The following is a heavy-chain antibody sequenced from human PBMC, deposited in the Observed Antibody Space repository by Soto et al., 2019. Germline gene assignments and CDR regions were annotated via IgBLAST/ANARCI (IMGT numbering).Heavy chain of an antibody. CDR3: AKDLGDIVATTGFDD. D-gene: IGHD5-12*01. Sequence: EVQLLESGGGLVQPGGSLRLSCAASGFTFSSYAMSWVRQAPGKGLEWVSAISGSGGSTYYAASVKGRFTISRDNSKNTLYLQMNRLRAEDTAVYYCAKDLGDIVATTGFDDWGQGTLVTVSS. V-gene: IGHV3-23*01. J-gene: IGHJ4*02. CDR2: ISGSGGST. CDR1: GFTFSSYA.